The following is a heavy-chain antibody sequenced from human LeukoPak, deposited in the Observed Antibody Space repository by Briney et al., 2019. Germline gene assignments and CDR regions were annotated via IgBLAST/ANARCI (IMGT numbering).Heavy chain of an antibody. CDR2: VKLDGGEE. J-gene: IGHJ4*02. Sequence: GGSLRLSCVGSGFSFSNAWMSWVRQAPEKGLEWVADVKLDGGEEYVDSVKGRFTISRDNAKNSVYLQMNSLTAEDTAVYYCVRHRHYHFDYWGQGTLVTVSS. CDR3: VRHRHYHFDY. CDR1: GFSFSNAW. D-gene: IGHD3-10*01. V-gene: IGHV3-7*03.